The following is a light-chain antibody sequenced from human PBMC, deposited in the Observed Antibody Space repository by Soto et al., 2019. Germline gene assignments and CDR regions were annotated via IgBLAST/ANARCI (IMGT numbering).Light chain of an antibody. V-gene: IGKV3-15*01. Sequence: EIVMMQSPATLSVSPGERATLSCRASQSVSSNLAWYQQKPGQAPRLLIFGASTRATGIPARFSGSGSGTEFTLTISSLQSEDFAVYYCQQYNTWPPITFGPGTRLEIK. CDR2: GAS. J-gene: IGKJ5*01. CDR3: QQYNTWPPIT. CDR1: QSVSSN.